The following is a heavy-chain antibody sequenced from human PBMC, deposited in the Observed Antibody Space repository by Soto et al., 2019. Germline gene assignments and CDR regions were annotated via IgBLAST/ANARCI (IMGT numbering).Heavy chain of an antibody. Sequence: ASVKVSCKASGYTFTGYYMHWVRQAPGQGLEWMGWINPNSGGTNYAQKFQGWVTMTRDTSISTAYMELSRLRSDDTAVYYCARGDILTGYYKLCGMDVWGKGTTVTVSS. CDR3: ARGDILTGYYKLCGMDV. J-gene: IGHJ6*04. V-gene: IGHV1-2*04. D-gene: IGHD3-9*01. CDR1: GYTFTGYY. CDR2: INPNSGGT.